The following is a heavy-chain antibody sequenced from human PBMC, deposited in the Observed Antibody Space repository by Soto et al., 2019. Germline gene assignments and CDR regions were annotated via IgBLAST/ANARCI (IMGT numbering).Heavy chain of an antibody. D-gene: IGHD6-6*01. CDR3: ARDSDSSSLLYAFDI. CDR1: GYTFTGYY. Sequence: ASVKVSCKASGYTFTGYYMHWVRQAPGQGLEWMGWINPNSGGTNYAQKFQGWVTMTRDTSISTAYMELSRLRSDDTAVYYCARDSDSSSLLYAFDIWGQGTMVTVSS. CDR2: INPNSGGT. V-gene: IGHV1-2*04. J-gene: IGHJ3*02.